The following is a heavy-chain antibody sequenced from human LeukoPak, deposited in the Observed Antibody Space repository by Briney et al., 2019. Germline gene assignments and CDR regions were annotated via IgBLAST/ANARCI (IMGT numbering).Heavy chain of an antibody. V-gene: IGHV5-51*01. CDR1: GYSFTSYL. D-gene: IGHD3-3*01. J-gene: IGHJ5*02. Sequence: RAPLKISCKAAGYSFTSYLIGCRRQIPGKRLEWMGIIYAGDSDNSYSSSFQGQATISADKSISTAYLQWSSLKASDTAMYYCARQGLPSSGIDPWGQGTLVTVSS. CDR3: ARQGLPSSGIDP. CDR2: IYAGDSDN.